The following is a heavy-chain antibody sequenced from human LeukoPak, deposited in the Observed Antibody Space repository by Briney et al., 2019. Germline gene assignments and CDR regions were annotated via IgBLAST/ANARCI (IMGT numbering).Heavy chain of an antibody. J-gene: IGHJ4*02. V-gene: IGHV4-39*07. CDR2: IYYSGST. CDR1: GGSISSSSYY. Sequence: SETLSLTCTVSGGSISSSSYYWGWIRQPPGKGLEWIGSIYYSGSTYYNPSLKSRVTISVDTSKNQFSLKLSSVTAADTAVYYCTRPRHDSSGATFDYWGQGTLVTVSS. CDR3: TRPRHDSSGATFDY. D-gene: IGHD3-22*01.